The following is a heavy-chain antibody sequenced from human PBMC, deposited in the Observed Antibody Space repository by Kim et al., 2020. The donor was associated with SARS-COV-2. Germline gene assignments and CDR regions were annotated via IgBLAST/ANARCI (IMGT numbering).Heavy chain of an antibody. V-gene: IGHV3-30*04. J-gene: IGHJ6*02. Sequence: GGSLRLSCAASGFTFSSYAMHWVRQAPGKGLEWVAVISYDGSNKYYADSVKGRFTISRDNSKNTLYLQMNSLRAEDTAVYYCARDSYGMDVWGQGTTVT. CDR3: ARDSYGMDV. CDR1: GFTFSSYA. CDR2: ISYDGSNK.